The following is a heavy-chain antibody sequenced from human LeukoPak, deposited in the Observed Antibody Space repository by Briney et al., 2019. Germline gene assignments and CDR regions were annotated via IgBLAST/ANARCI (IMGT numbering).Heavy chain of an antibody. J-gene: IGHJ4*02. V-gene: IGHV1-8*01. CDR1: GYTFTGYD. CDR3: TRGSLSGSSRDY. Sequence: GASVRVSCKASGYTFTGYDINWVRQATGQGLEWMGWMNPNTGDTGYSHKFQGRVTMTGDTSIDTAYMELSGLTSEDTAVYYCTRGSLSGSSRDYWGQGTLVTVSS. CDR2: MNPNTGDT. D-gene: IGHD1-26*01.